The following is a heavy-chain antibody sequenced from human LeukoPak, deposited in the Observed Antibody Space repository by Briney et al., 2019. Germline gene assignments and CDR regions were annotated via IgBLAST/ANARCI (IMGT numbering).Heavy chain of an antibody. J-gene: IGHJ6*02. Sequence: GGSLRLSCAASGFTFSSYSMNWVRQAPGKGLEWVSSISSSSSYIYYADSVKGRFTISRDNAKNSLHLQMNSLRAEDTAVYYCARDGPGADIVVVPAAKDYYYGMDVWGQGTTVTVSS. V-gene: IGHV3-21*01. D-gene: IGHD2-2*01. CDR3: ARDGPGADIVVVPAAKDYYYGMDV. CDR1: GFTFSSYS. CDR2: ISSSSSYI.